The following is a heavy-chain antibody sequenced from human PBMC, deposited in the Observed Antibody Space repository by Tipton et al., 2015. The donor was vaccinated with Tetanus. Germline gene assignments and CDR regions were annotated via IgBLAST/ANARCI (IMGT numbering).Heavy chain of an antibody. Sequence: SLRLSCAASGFTFSSYSMNWVRQAPGKGLEWVAYISSSSSTIYYADSVKGRFTISRDNAKNSLYLQMNSLRDEVTAVYYCAILEMATITRVRFDYWGQGTLVTASS. V-gene: IGHV3-48*02. J-gene: IGHJ4*02. CDR2: ISSSSSTI. D-gene: IGHD5-24*01. CDR1: GFTFSSYS. CDR3: AILEMATITRVRFDY.